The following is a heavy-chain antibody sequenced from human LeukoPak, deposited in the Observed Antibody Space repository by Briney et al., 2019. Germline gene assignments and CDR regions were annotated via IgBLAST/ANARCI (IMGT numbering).Heavy chain of an antibody. CDR1: GYTFTSYG. J-gene: IGHJ5*02. CDR3: ARSGCSGGSCYSGWFDP. D-gene: IGHD2-15*01. V-gene: IGHV1-18*01. Sequence: GASVKVSCKASGYTFTSYGISWERQAPGQGLEWMGWISAYNGNTNHAQKLQGRVTMTTDTSTSTAYMELRSLRSDDTAVYYCARSGCSGGSCYSGWFDPWGQGTLVTVSS. CDR2: ISAYNGNT.